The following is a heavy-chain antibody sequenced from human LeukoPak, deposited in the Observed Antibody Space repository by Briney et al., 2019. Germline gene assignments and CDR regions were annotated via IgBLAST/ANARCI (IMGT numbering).Heavy chain of an antibody. J-gene: IGHJ4*02. CDR1: GGSISSSSYY. V-gene: IGHV4-39*01. CDR2: IYYSGST. CDR3: ARGGMTTVTPIDY. D-gene: IGHD4-17*01. Sequence: SETLSLTCTVSGGSISSSSYYWGWIRQPPGKGLEWIGSIYYSGSTYYNPSLKSLVTISVDTSKNQFSLKLSSVTAADTAVYYCARGGMTTVTPIDYWGQGTLVTVSS.